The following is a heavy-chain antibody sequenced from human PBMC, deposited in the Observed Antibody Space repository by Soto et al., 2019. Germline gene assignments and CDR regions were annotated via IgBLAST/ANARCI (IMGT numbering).Heavy chain of an antibody. V-gene: IGHV4-61*01. D-gene: IGHD4-17*01. CDR1: GDSVSSGTYY. J-gene: IGHJ4*02. CDR3: ARGLDYVGFDY. Sequence: SETLSLTCIVSGDSVSSGTYYWSWLRQPPGKGLEWIGYIYYRGSTNYNPSLKSRVTISIDTSRNQFSLKVSSVTAADTAVYYCARGLDYVGFDYWGQGTLVTVSS. CDR2: IYYRGST.